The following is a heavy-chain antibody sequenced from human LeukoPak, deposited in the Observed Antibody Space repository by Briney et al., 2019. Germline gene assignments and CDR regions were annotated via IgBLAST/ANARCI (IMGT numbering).Heavy chain of an antibody. Sequence: PSETLSLTCTVSGGSISSYYWSWIRQPPGKGLEWIGYIYYSGSTNYNPSLKSRVTISVDTSKNQFSLKLSSVTAADTAVYYCARPGYDSSGYNYWGQGTLVTVSS. J-gene: IGHJ4*02. CDR1: GGSISSYY. V-gene: IGHV4-59*08. CDR3: ARPGYDSSGYNY. CDR2: IYYSGST. D-gene: IGHD3-22*01.